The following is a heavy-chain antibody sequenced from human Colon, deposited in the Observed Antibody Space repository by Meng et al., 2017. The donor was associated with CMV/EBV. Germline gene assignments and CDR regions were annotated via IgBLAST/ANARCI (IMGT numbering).Heavy chain of an antibody. V-gene: IGHV4-34*01. CDR3: ARGRSIVGATYIDY. D-gene: IGHD1-26*01. CDR1: GAYRSGYY. CDR2: SNQSGST. Sequence: AVSGAYRSGYYWSWIRQPPGKGLEWMGESNQSGSTNYNPALKSRVAISLGTSGNQFSLKVKSVTAADTAVYYCARGRSIVGATYIDYWGQGTLVTVSS. J-gene: IGHJ4*02.